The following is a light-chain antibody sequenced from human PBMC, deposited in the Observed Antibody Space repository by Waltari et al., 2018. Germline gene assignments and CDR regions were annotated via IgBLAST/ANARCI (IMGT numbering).Light chain of an antibody. CDR3: HQYDRPPYT. CDR2: GAS. Sequence: EIVLTQSPGTLSLSPGERATLSCRASQSVGSNYSAWYPQRPGQAPRVLIYGASSRSTGTPDRVSGSGSGTDFTLTSSRLGPEDFAVFFCHQYDRPPYTFGQGTKLEIK. CDR1: QSVGSNY. J-gene: IGKJ2*01. V-gene: IGKV3-20*01.